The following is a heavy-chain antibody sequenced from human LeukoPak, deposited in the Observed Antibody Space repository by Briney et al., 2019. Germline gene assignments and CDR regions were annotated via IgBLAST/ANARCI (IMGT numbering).Heavy chain of an antibody. CDR2: ISSSSSYI. V-gene: IGHV3-21*05. CDR3: ARAPGDRLFDY. Sequence: PGGSLRLSCAASGFSFISYEMNWVRQAPGKGLEWVSYISSSSSYIYYADSVKGRFTISRDNAKNSLYLQMNSLRAEDTAVYYCARAPGDRLFDYWGQGTLVTVSS. J-gene: IGHJ4*02. D-gene: IGHD3-10*01. CDR1: GFSFISYE.